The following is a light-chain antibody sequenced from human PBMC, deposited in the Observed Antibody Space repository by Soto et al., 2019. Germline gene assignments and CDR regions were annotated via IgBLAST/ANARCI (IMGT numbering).Light chain of an antibody. V-gene: IGKV3-15*01. Sequence: EIVMTQSPATLSVSPGERATLSCRASQSVSNNLAWYQQRPGQAPRLLIYGASTRATGIPARFSGSGSGTEFTLTISGLQSEDFAVYYCQQYNNWPPWTFGQGTKVEVK. J-gene: IGKJ1*01. CDR3: QQYNNWPPWT. CDR1: QSVSNN. CDR2: GAS.